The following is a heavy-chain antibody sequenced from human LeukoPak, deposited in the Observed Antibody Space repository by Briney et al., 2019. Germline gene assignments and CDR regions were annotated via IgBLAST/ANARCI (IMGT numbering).Heavy chain of an antibody. CDR1: GGSISSGGYY. J-gene: IGHJ4*02. V-gene: IGHV4-31*03. CDR3: ARDLSGRYEFDY. CDR2: IYYSGST. D-gene: IGHD1-26*01. Sequence: SQTLSLTCTVSGGSISSGGYYWSWIRQHPGKGLEWIGYIYYSGSTYYNPSLKSRVTISVDTSKNQFSLKLSSVTAADTAVYYCARDLSGRYEFDYWGQGTPVTVSS.